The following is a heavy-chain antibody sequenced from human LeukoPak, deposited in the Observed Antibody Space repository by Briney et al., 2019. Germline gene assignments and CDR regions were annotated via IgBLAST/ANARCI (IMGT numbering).Heavy chain of an antibody. D-gene: IGHD2-2*01. CDR3: ARGGIAVIPARNALDV. V-gene: IGHV4-61*02. J-gene: IGHJ3*01. CDR1: GGSITSGTYY. Sequence: TLSLTCTVSGGSITSGTYYWGWIRQPAGQGLEWIGRIHTSGTTTYNPSLKSRVTISVDTSKNQFSLKLSSVTDADTAVYYCARGGIAVIPARNALDVWGQGTMVTVSS. CDR2: IHTSGTT.